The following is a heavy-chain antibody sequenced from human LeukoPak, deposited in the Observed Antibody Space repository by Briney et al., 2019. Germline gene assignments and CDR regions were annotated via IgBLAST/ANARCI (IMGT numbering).Heavy chain of an antibody. CDR2: ISGSGGST. CDR1: GFTFSSYA. Sequence: GGSLRLSCAASGFTFSSYAMSWVRQAPGKGLECVSTISGSGGSTYYADSVKGRFTISRDNAKSSLYLQMNSLRAEDTALYYCARHRTASDYWGQGTLVTVSS. V-gene: IGHV3-23*01. CDR3: ARHRTASDY. D-gene: IGHD3-16*02. J-gene: IGHJ4*02.